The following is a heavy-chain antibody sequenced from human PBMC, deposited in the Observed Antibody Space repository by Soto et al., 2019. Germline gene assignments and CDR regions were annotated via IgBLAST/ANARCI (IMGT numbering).Heavy chain of an antibody. V-gene: IGHV3-15*01. D-gene: IGHD6-6*01. Sequence: VGSLRLSCAVSGFTVRDAWMSWVRQTPGKGLEWIGHMTDKTDGERTDYAAPVKGRFTISRNDSKNTLYLHMTSLQTEDTGVYYCTTEGGYSSSPWWFDPWGQGTLVTVSS. CDR3: TTEGGYSSSPWWFDP. CDR1: GFTVRDAW. J-gene: IGHJ5*02. CDR2: MTDKTDGERT.